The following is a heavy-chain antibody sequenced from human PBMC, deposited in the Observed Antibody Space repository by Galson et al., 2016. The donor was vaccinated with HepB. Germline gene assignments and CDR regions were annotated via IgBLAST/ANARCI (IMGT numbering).Heavy chain of an antibody. J-gene: IGHJ5*02. Sequence: SLRLSCAASGFAFSSHWMHWVRRAPGKGLVWVSRINSDGTTSNYADSVKGRFTISRDNAKNTLYLQMNSLRAEDTAVYYCVRDHSVVPATAYNWFDPWGQGTLVTVSS. CDR1: GFAFSSHW. CDR3: VRDHSVVPATAYNWFDP. CDR2: INSDGTTS. V-gene: IGHV3-74*01. D-gene: IGHD2-15*01.